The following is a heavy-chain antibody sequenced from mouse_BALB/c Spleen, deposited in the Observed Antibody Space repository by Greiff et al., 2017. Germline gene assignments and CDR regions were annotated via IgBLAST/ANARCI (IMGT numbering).Heavy chain of an antibody. J-gene: IGHJ4*01. CDR1: GYSITSGYY. Sequence: VQLKESGPGLVKPSQSLSLTCSVTGYSITSGYYWNWIRQFPGNKLEWMGYISYDGSNNYNPSLKNRISITRDTSKNQFFLKLNSVTTEDTATYYCASNWDGGYAMDYWGQGTSVTVSS. CDR2: ISYDGSN. V-gene: IGHV3-6*02. D-gene: IGHD4-1*02. CDR3: ASNWDGGYAMDY.